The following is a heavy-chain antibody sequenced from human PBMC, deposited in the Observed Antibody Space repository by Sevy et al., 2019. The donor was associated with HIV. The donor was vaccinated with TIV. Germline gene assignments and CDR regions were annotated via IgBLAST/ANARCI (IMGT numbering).Heavy chain of an antibody. CDR2: VYHSGST. V-gene: IGHV4-38-2*02. Sequence: SETPSLTCTVSGHIISSGYHWGWIRQPPGKGLEWIGSVYHSGSTHYNPSLKSRVTISTDTSKNQVSLKLDSVTAADTAVYYCARDRRAPRDSDYGSDYWGQGTLVTVS. D-gene: IGHD4-17*01. CDR1: GHIISSGYH. J-gene: IGHJ4*02. CDR3: ARDRRAPRDSDYGSDY.